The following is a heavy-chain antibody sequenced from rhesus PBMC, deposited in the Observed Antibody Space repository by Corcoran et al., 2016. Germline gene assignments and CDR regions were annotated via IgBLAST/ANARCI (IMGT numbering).Heavy chain of an antibody. CDR2: MDPSESDT. CDR1: GYSFTSYL. V-gene: IGHV5-20*01. CDR3: ARGYNWNQGLGY. J-gene: IGHJ4*01. D-gene: IGHD1-26*01. Sequence: EVQLVQSGAEVKRPGESLKISCKTSGYSFTSYLISWVRQMPGKGLEWMGAMDPSESDTRYNPSFKGQVTSSADKSISTAYLQWSRLKASDTATYYCARGYNWNQGLGYWGQGVLVTVSS.